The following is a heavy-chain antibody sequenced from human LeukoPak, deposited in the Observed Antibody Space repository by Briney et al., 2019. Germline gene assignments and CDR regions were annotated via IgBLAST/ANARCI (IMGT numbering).Heavy chain of an antibody. CDR2: ISGSGGST. D-gene: IGHD3-22*01. J-gene: IGHJ3*02. CDR3: AKEYYYDSSVQGAFDI. V-gene: IGHV3-23*01. Sequence: GGSLRLSCAASGFTFNNYAMSWVRQAPGKGLQWVSTISGSGGSTYYADSVKGRFTISRDNSKNTLYLQMNSLRAEDTAVYYCAKEYYYDSSVQGAFDIWGQGTMVTVSS. CDR1: GFTFNNYA.